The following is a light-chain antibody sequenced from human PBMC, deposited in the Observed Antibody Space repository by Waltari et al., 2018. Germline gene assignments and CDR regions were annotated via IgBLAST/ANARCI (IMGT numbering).Light chain of an antibody. CDR1: HGVSSY. V-gene: IGKV3D-11*01. CDR3: QQRSTWPWT. Sequence: EIVLTQSPATLSLSPGERATLACRASHGVSSYLAWYQQKPGQAPRLLIYDTSNRATGIPARFSGSGPGPDFTLTISSLEPEDFAVYYCQQRSTWPWTFGQGTKVEIK. J-gene: IGKJ1*01. CDR2: DTS.